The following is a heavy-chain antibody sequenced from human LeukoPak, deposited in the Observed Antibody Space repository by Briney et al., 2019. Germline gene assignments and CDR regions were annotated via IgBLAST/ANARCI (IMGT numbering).Heavy chain of an antibody. CDR2: IIPILGIA. Sequence: SVKVSCKASGYTFSSYGITWVRQAPGQGLEWMGRIIPILGIANYAQKFQGRVTITADKSTSTAYMELSSLRSEDTAVYYCARDPSYCGGDCYSEGKDYWGQGTLVTVSS. D-gene: IGHD2-21*02. CDR3: ARDPSYCGGDCYSEGKDY. CDR1: GYTFSSYG. J-gene: IGHJ4*02. V-gene: IGHV1-69*04.